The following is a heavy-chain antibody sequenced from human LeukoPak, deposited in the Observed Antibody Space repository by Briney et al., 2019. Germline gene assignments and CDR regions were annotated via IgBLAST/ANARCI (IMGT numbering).Heavy chain of an antibody. D-gene: IGHD1-26*01. Sequence: GASVKVSCKASGYTFTSYDINWVRQATGQGLEWMGIINPSGGSTSYAQKFQGRVTMTRDTSTSTVYMELSSLRSEDTAVYYCARDQRSRWELLLGPFDYWGQGTLVTVSS. CDR1: GYTFTSYD. J-gene: IGHJ4*02. CDR3: ARDQRSRWELLLGPFDY. V-gene: IGHV1-46*01. CDR2: INPSGGST.